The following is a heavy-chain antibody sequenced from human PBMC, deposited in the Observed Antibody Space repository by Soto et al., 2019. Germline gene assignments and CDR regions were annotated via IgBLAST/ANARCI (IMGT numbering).Heavy chain of an antibody. J-gene: IGHJ6*02. CDR1: GFTFSSYA. CDR2: ISYDGSNK. Sequence: GGSLRLSCAASGFTFSSYAMHWVRQAPGKGLEWVAVISYDGSNKYYADSVKGRFTISRDNSKNTLYLQMNSLRAEDTAVYYCARDMGTMVRGVSYGMDVWGQGTTVTVSS. CDR3: ARDMGTMVRGVSYGMDV. V-gene: IGHV3-30-3*01. D-gene: IGHD3-10*01.